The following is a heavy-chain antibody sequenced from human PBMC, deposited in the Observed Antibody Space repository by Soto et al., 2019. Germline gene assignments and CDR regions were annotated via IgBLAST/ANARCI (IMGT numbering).Heavy chain of an antibody. CDR3: ARETVIIANFFDY. CDR1: GGSISSYY. D-gene: IGHD3-10*01. V-gene: IGHV4-59*12. Sequence: SETLSLTCTVSGGSISSYYWSWIRHPPGKGLGWIGYSYYSGSTNYNPSLKSRVTISVDTSKNQFSLKLSSVTAADTAMYYCARETVIIANFFDYWGQGTLVTVSS. CDR2: SYYSGST. J-gene: IGHJ4*02.